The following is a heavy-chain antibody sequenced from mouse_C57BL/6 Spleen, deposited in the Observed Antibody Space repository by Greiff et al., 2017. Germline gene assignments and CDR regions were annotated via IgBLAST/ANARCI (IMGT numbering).Heavy chain of an antibody. CDR1: GYSITGGYY. J-gene: IGHJ1*03. D-gene: IGHD2-3*01. CDR3: ASDDGYYGYFDV. Sequence: DVQLQESGPGLVKPSQSLSLTCSVTGYSITGGYYWNWIRQFPGNKLEWMGYISYDGSNNYNPSLKNRISITRDTSKNQFFLKLNSVTTEDTATYYCASDDGYYGYFDVWGTGTTVTVSS. V-gene: IGHV3-6*01. CDR2: ISYDGSN.